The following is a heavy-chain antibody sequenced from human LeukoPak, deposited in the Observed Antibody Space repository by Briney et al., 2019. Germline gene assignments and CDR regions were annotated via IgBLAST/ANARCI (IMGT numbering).Heavy chain of an antibody. CDR1: GGTFSSYA. D-gene: IGHD1-1*01. V-gene: IGHV1-69*05. CDR2: IIPIFGTA. J-gene: IGHJ5*02. CDR3: ARAATGTTSRVWFDP. Sequence: SVKVSCKASGGTFSSYAIRWVRQAPGQGLEWMGGIIPIFGTANYAHKFQGRVTITTDKSTTTAYMELSTLRSEDTAVYYCARAATGTTSRVWFDPWGQGTLVTVSS.